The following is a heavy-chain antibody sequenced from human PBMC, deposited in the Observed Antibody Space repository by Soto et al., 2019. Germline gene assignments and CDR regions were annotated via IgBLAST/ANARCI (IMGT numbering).Heavy chain of an antibody. CDR3: AKKPRPYGDYHCFDY. J-gene: IGHJ4*02. CDR2: INPNSGGT. CDR1: GYI. V-gene: IGHV1-2*02. Sequence: GYIKHKVRQSTKKGLEWMGWINPNSGGTNCAQKFQGRVTMTRDTSISTAYMELSRLRSEDTAVYFCAKKPRPYGDYHCFDYWGQGTLVTLSS. D-gene: IGHD4-17*01.